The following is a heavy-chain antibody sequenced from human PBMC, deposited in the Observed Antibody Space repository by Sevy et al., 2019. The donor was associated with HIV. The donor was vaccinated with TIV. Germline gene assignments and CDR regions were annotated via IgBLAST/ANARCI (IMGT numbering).Heavy chain of an antibody. Sequence: SETLSLTCTVSGGSVSSGSYYWSWIRQPPGKGLEWIGYIYYSGSTNYNPSLKSRVTISVDTSKNQFSLKLSSVTAADTVVYYCAIATTYYYDSSGYFFDYWGQGTLVTVSS. CDR1: GGSVSSGSYY. CDR2: IYYSGST. CDR3: AIATTYYYDSSGYFFDY. D-gene: IGHD3-22*01. J-gene: IGHJ4*02. V-gene: IGHV4-61*01.